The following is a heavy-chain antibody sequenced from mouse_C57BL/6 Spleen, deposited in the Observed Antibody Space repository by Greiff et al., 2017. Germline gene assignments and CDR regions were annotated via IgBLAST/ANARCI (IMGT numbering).Heavy chain of an antibody. CDR1: GYTFTSYW. CDR2: IYPGSGST. J-gene: IGHJ3*01. D-gene: IGHD1-1*01. Sequence: VQLQQSGAEIVKPGASVKMSCKASGYTFTSYWITWVKQRPGQGLEWIGDIYPGSGSTNYNEKFKSKATLTVDTSSSTAYMQLSSLTSEDSAVYYCASYGSSLPWFAYWGQGTLVTVSA. CDR3: ASYGSSLPWFAY. V-gene: IGHV1-55*01.